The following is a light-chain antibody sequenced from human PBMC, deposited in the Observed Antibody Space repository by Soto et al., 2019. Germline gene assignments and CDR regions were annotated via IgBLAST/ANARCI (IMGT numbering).Light chain of an antibody. Sequence: DIQMTQSPSTLSASVGDRVTITCRASQSISSWLAWYQQKPGKAPKLLIYKASSFESGVPSRLSGSGSGTEFTLTISSLQPDDFATYYFQQYNSYSYTFGQGTKLEIK. J-gene: IGKJ2*01. V-gene: IGKV1-5*03. CDR2: KAS. CDR1: QSISSW. CDR3: QQYNSYSYT.